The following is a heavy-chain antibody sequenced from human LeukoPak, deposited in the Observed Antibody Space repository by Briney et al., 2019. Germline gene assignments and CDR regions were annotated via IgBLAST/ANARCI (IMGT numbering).Heavy chain of an antibody. J-gene: IGHJ4*02. Sequence: ASVKVSCKASGYTFTRYFIHWVRQAPGQGLEWMAIVNPSDGTAGYPQKFQGRVTMTRNTSISTAYMELSSLRSEDTAVYYCARGRLGATIGIEFDYWGQGTLVTVSS. CDR2: VNPSDGTA. CDR1: GYTFTRYF. CDR3: ARGRLGATIGIEFDY. V-gene: IGHV1-46*01. D-gene: IGHD1-26*01.